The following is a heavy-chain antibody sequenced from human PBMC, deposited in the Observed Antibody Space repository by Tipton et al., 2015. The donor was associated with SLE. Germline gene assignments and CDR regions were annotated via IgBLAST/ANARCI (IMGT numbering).Heavy chain of an antibody. V-gene: IGHV4-59*01. J-gene: IGHJ4*02. CDR1: GDSINGYY. CDR3: ARIIGRYYLGGFRFDY. Sequence: TLSLTCTVSGDSINGYYWTWIRQPPGKGLEWIGYIYYSGTTSYSPSLKSRVTISVDTSKNQFSLNLRSVTAADTAVYYCARIIGRYYLGGFRFDYWGQGALVTVSS. CDR2: IYYSGTT. D-gene: IGHD1-26*01.